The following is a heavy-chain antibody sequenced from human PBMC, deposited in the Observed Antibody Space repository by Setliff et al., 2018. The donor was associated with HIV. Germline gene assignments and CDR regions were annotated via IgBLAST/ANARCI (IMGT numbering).Heavy chain of an antibody. CDR3: ASLDGSESPYIYYYYMDV. D-gene: IGHD3-10*01. J-gene: IGHJ6*03. CDR1: GFTFSSSA. V-gene: IGHV3-23*01. Sequence: GGSLRLSCAASGFTFSSSAMSWVRQAPGKGLEWVSGISGSGVSTYYADSVKGRFTISRDNSKNTLYLQMNSLRAEDTAVYYCASLDGSESPYIYYYYMDVWGKGTAVTVSS. CDR2: ISGSGVST.